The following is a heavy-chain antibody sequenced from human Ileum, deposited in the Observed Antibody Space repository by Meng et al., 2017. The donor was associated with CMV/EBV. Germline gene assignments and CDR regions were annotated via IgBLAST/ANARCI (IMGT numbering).Heavy chain of an antibody. V-gene: IGHV4-34*12. CDR1: GFAFSGNC. CDR2: IIHGGLV. D-gene: IGHD3-10*01. CDR3: ARANAGTYLDY. Sequence: CGEGLFNLAGALSLACAVLGFAFSGNCLSWFRQSPGKGLEWVWVIIHGGLVFYNVSVKGRVSISIDTSKNKIYLDLKTVTPADTAMYYCARANAGTYLDYWGQGTLVTVSS. J-gene: IGHJ4*02.